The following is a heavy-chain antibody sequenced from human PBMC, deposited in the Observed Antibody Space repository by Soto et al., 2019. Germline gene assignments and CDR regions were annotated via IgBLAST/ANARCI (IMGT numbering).Heavy chain of an antibody. CDR3: AKRDRSNWSYFDY. V-gene: IGHV3-23*01. CDR1: GFTFSNYA. J-gene: IGHJ4*02. CDR2: ITGGGDTA. D-gene: IGHD1-20*01. Sequence: EVQLLESGGGLVQPGGSLRLSCAASGFTFSNYAMTWVSQAPGRGLEWVSVITGGGDTAYYADSVKGRFTISRDNSKNTLYLQMNSLRAEDTALYYCAKRDRSNWSYFDYWGQGTLVTVSS.